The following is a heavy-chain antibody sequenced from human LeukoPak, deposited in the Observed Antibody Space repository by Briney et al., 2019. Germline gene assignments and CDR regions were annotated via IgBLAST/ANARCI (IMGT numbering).Heavy chain of an antibody. V-gene: IGHV3-23*01. CDR2: LGISGDYT. J-gene: IGHJ4*02. CDR1: GFTLSSYA. CDR3: ATEGSFDY. Sequence: GGSLRLSCVASGFTLSSYAMSWVRQAPGKGLQWVSSLGISGDYTWYAGSVKGRFTISRDSSKNTLYLQMNSLRAEDAAVYYCATEGSFDYWGQGTLVTVSS.